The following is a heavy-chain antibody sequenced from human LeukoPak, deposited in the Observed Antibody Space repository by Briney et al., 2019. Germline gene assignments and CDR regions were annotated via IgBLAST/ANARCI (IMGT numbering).Heavy chain of an antibody. D-gene: IGHD3-10*01. Sequence: GGSLRLPCVASGFTFSSYEMNWVRRAPGKGLECVAYISSSGGTIYYADSVKGRFTMSRDYAKASLYLQMDSLRAEDTAVYYCARGRPENYGSGTYLTFWGQGTLVNVSS. CDR3: ARGRPENYGSGTYLTF. CDR2: ISSSGGTI. CDR1: GFTFSSYE. V-gene: IGHV3-48*03. J-gene: IGHJ4*02.